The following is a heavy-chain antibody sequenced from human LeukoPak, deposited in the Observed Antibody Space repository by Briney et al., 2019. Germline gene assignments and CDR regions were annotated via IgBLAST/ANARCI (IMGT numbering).Heavy chain of an antibody. J-gene: IGHJ5*02. Sequence: ASVKVSCKASGYTFKSHGISWVRQATGQGLEWIGWISVYNGNTNYAQKLQGRVTMNTDTSTRIAYMELRSLRSDDTAVYYCARAGYCSGGSCLNWFDAWGQGTLVTVSS. CDR3: ARAGYCSGGSCLNWFDA. D-gene: IGHD2-15*01. V-gene: IGHV1-18*01. CDR2: ISVYNGNT. CDR1: GYTFKSHG.